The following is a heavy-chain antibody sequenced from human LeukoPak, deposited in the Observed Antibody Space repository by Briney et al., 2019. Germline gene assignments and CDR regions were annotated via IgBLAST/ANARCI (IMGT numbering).Heavy chain of an antibody. V-gene: IGHV3-48*01. J-gene: IGHJ4*02. CDR3: ARDCSSTSCYMV. CDR2: ISSGGSTI. D-gene: IGHD2-2*02. Sequence: PGGSLRLSCAASGFTFSGYSMNWVRQAPGKGLEWVSYISSGGSTIYYADSVKGRFTISRDNAKNSLYLQMNSLRAEDTAVYYCARDCSSTSCYMVWGQGTLVTVSS. CDR1: GFTFSGYS.